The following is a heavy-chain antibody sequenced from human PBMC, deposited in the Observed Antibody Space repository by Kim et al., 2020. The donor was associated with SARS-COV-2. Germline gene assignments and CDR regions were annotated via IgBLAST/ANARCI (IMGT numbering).Heavy chain of an antibody. J-gene: IGHJ3*02. D-gene: IGHD6-19*01. CDR3: AKSSGWYPLGFDI. V-gene: IGHV7-4-1*02. Sequence: YAQGFTGRFVFSLDTSVSTAYLQISSLKAEDTAVYYCAKSSGWYPLGFDIWGQGTMVTVSS.